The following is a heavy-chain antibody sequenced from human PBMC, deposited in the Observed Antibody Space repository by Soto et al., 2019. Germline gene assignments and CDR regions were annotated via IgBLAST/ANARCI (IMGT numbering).Heavy chain of an antibody. Sequence: GESLKISCKGSGYSFTSYWIGWVRQMPGKGLEWMGIIYPGDSDTRYSPSFQGQVTISADKSISTAYLQWSSLKASDTAMYYCASHSGSYYSGSSGYYYGMDVWGQGTTVTV. CDR3: ASHSGSYYSGSSGYYYGMDV. V-gene: IGHV5-51*01. D-gene: IGHD1-26*01. J-gene: IGHJ6*02. CDR1: GYSFTSYW. CDR2: IYPGDSDT.